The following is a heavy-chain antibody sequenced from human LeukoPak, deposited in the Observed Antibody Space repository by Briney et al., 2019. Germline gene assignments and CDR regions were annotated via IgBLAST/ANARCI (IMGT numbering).Heavy chain of an antibody. J-gene: IGHJ4*02. D-gene: IGHD5-12*01. V-gene: IGHV4-39*01. CDR2: IYYSGTT. Sequence: SETLSLTCSVSGGSISSSSSYWGWIRQPPGKGLEWIGSIYYSGTTYSKPSLMSRVTISVDTSKNQFSLKLRPVTAADTAVYFCARQGGNSGYIFFDYWGQGTLVTVSS. CDR3: ARQGGNSGYIFFDY. CDR1: GGSISSSSSY.